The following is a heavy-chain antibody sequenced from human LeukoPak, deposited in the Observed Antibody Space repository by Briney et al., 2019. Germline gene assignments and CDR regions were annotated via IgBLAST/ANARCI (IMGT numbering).Heavy chain of an antibody. CDR2: IYYSGST. V-gene: IGHV4-59*01. Sequence: PSETLSLTCTVSGGSISSYYWSWIRQPPGKGLEWIGHIYYSGSTNYNPSLKSRVTISVDTSKNQFSLKLSSVTAADTAVYYCARSITMVRGVIYSRYNWFDPWGQGTLVTVSS. CDR3: ARSITMVRGVIYSRYNWFDP. CDR1: GGSISSYY. J-gene: IGHJ5*02. D-gene: IGHD3-10*01.